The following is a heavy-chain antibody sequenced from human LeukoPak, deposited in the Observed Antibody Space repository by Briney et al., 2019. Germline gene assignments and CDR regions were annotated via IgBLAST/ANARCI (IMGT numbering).Heavy chain of an antibody. J-gene: IGHJ4*02. Sequence: GGSLRLSCAASGITFSSYTMSWVRQAPGKGLEWVSGISDSGGTTLYGDSVKGRFTISRDNSKNTVYLQMNSLRAEDTAVYHCGGYISGWYDYWGQGILVTVSS. V-gene: IGHV3-23*01. CDR2: ISDSGGTT. CDR1: GITFSSYT. CDR3: GGYISGWYDY. D-gene: IGHD6-19*01.